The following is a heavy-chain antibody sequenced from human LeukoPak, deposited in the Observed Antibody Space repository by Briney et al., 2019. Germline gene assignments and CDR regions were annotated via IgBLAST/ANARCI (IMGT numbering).Heavy chain of an antibody. Sequence: ASVEVSCKASGYTFTSYGISWVRQAPGQGLEWMGWISAYNGNTNYAQKLQGRVTMTTDTSTSTAYMELRSLRSDDTAVYYCAREGTIVVVPAATYYYYYGMDVWGQGTTVTVSS. CDR1: GYTFTSYG. D-gene: IGHD2-2*01. J-gene: IGHJ6*02. CDR3: AREGTIVVVPAATYYYYYGMDV. CDR2: ISAYNGNT. V-gene: IGHV1-18*01.